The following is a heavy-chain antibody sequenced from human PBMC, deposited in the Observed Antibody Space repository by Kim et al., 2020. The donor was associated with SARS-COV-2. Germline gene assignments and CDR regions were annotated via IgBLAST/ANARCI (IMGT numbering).Heavy chain of an antibody. D-gene: IGHD5-18*01. CDR3: AREIRGYSYGGDDCFDY. V-gene: IGHV3-11*06. Sequence: VKGRFTISRDNAKNSLYLQMNSLRAEDTAVYYCAREIRGYSYGGDDCFDYWGQGTLVTVSS. J-gene: IGHJ4*02.